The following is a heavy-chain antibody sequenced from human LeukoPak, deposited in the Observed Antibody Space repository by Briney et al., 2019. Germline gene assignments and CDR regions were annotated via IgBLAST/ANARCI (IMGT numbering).Heavy chain of an antibody. Sequence: GASVKVSCKASGYTFTSYDINWVRQATGQGLEWMGWMNPNSGNTGYAQKFQGRVTMTRNTSISTAYMELSSLRAEDTAVYYCAKFGFVVVVAAYFDYWGQGTLVTVSS. J-gene: IGHJ4*02. CDR2: MNPNSGNT. D-gene: IGHD2-15*01. CDR3: AKFGFVVVVAAYFDY. CDR1: GYTFTSYD. V-gene: IGHV1-8*01.